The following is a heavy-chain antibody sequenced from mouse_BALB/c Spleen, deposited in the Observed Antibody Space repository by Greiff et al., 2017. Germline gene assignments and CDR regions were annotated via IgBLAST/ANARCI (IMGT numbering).Heavy chain of an antibody. Sequence: EVKLEESGGGLVQPGGSMKLSCVASGFTFSNYWMNWVRQSPEKGLEWVAEIRLKSNNYATHYAESVKGRFTISRDDSKSSVYLQMNNLRAEDTGIYYCTRVYYDYAWFAYWGQGTLVTVSA. CDR2: IRLKSNNYAT. CDR1: GFTFSNYW. CDR3: TRVYYDYAWFAY. J-gene: IGHJ3*01. V-gene: IGHV6-6*02. D-gene: IGHD2-4*01.